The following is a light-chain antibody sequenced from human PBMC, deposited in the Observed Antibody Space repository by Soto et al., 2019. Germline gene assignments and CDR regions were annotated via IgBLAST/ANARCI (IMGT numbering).Light chain of an antibody. J-gene: IGKJ1*01. V-gene: IGKV3-20*01. Sequence: EIVLTQSPGTLSLSPGERATLSCRASQTITTLAWYQRKPGQAPRLLIYGASSRATGIPDRFSGSGSGTDFTLTISSLEPEDFAVYYCQHFGSSRGTFGQGTKVDIK. CDR3: QHFGSSRGT. CDR2: GAS. CDR1: QTITT.